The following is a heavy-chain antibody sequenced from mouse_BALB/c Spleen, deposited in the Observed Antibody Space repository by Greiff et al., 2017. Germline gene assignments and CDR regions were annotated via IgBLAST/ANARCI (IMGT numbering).Heavy chain of an antibody. CDR1: GYNFTSYW. CDR3: ARCGNYDYYAMDY. J-gene: IGHJ4*01. V-gene: IGHV1-55*01. Sequence: VQLQQPGAELVKPGTSVKLSYKASGYNFTSYWINWVKLRPGQGLEWIGDIYPGSGSTNYNEKFKSKATLTVDTSSSTAYMQLSSLASEDSALYYCARCGNYDYYAMDYWGQGTSVTVSS. CDR2: IYPGSGST. D-gene: IGHD2-1*01.